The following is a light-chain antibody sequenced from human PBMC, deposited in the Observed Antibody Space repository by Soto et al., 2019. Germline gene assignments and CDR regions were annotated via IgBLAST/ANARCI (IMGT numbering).Light chain of an antibody. CDR2: DVS. CDR1: SSDGGGYNY. CDR3: CSYAGSYTSYV. Sequence: QSVVTQPRSVSGSPGQSVTISCTGTSSDGGGYNYVSWYQQHPGKAPKLMIYDVSKRPSGVPDRFSGSKSGNTASLTISGLQAEDEADYYCCSYAGSYTSYVFGTGTKVTV. J-gene: IGLJ1*01. V-gene: IGLV2-11*01.